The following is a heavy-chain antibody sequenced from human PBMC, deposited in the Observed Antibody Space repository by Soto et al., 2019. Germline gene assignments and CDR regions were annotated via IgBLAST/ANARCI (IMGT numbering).Heavy chain of an antibody. D-gene: IGHD6-19*01. J-gene: IGHJ4*02. Sequence: QVQLVESGGGVVQPGRSLRLSCAASGFTFSSYGMHWVRQAPGKGLEWVAVISYDGSNKYYADSVKGRFTISRDNSKNTRYLQMNSLRAEDTAVYYCAKPAVAGYFDYWGQGTLVTVSS. CDR3: AKPAVAGYFDY. CDR1: GFTFSSYG. V-gene: IGHV3-30*18. CDR2: ISYDGSNK.